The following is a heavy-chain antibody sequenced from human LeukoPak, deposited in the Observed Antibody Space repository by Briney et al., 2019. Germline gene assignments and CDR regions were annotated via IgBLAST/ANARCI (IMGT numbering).Heavy chain of an antibody. CDR2: IYYSGST. J-gene: IGHJ4*02. Sequence: PSETLSLTCTVSGGSISSSSYYWGWIRQPPGKGLEWIGSIYYSGSTYYNPSLKSRVTISVDTSKNQFSLKLSSVTAADTAVYYCARQDCYGSGSYYNVPNFDYWGQGTLVTVSS. CDR3: ARQDCYGSGSYYNVPNFDY. D-gene: IGHD3-10*01. CDR1: GGSISSSSYY. V-gene: IGHV4-39*01.